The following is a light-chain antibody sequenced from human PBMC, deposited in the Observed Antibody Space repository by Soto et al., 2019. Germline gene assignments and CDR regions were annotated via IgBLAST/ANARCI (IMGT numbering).Light chain of an antibody. CDR1: QSVSRSH. V-gene: IGKV3-20*01. CDR3: QQYASSPWT. Sequence: EIVLTQSPGTLSLSPGERATLSCRASQSVSRSHLARFQQKPGQAPRLLIYGASNRATGIPDRVSGSGSGTDFTLTINRLEPEDFAVYYCQQYASSPWTFGQGTKVEI. J-gene: IGKJ1*01. CDR2: GAS.